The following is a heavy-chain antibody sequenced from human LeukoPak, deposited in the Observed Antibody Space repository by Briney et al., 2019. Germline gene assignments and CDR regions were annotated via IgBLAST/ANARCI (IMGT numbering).Heavy chain of an antibody. Sequence: ASVKVSCKASGYTFTSYGINWVRQAPGQGLEWMGWISAYNGDTNYAQKLQGRVTMTTDTSTSTAYMELRSLRSDDTAVYYCARGSYYDILTGYTTWGQGTLVTVSS. CDR3: ARGSYYDILTGYTT. D-gene: IGHD3-9*01. CDR2: ISAYNGDT. J-gene: IGHJ4*02. CDR1: GYTFTSYG. V-gene: IGHV1-18*01.